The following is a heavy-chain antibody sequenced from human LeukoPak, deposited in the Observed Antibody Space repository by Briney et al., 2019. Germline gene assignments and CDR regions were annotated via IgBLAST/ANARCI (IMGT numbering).Heavy chain of an antibody. V-gene: IGHV1-46*01. CDR1: GYTFTSYY. CDR2: INPSGGST. CDR3: AAVPTYYYDSSGSEGDAFDI. Sequence: ASVKVSCKASGYTFTSYYMHWVRQAPGQGLEWMGIINPSGGSTSYAQKFQGRVTITRDMSTSTAYMELSSLRSEDTAVYYCAAVPTYYYDSSGSEGDAFDIWGQGTMVTVSS. D-gene: IGHD3-22*01. J-gene: IGHJ3*02.